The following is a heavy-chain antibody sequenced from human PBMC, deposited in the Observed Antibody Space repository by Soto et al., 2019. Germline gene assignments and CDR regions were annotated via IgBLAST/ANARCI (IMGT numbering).Heavy chain of an antibody. CDR3: ARGLDWPHSLDV. Sequence: QVQLQESGPGLVKPSETLSLTCTVSGGSFSNYYWSLIRQPPGKGLEWIGFIYYGGTTTYNPSLKGRVTISIHTSTNQFSLKLSSVTAADTAVYYCARGLDWPHSLDVWGQGTTVTVSS. V-gene: IGHV4-59*01. CDR1: GGSFSNYY. J-gene: IGHJ6*02. CDR2: IYYGGTT. D-gene: IGHD3-9*01.